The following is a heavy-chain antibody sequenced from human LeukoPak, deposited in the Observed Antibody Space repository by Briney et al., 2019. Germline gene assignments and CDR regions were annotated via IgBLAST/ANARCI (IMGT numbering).Heavy chain of an antibody. J-gene: IGHJ4*02. D-gene: IGHD1-26*01. CDR1: GFTFSSYA. CDR3: ARLRRELLRLADY. V-gene: IGHV3-30-3*01. CDR2: ISYDGSNK. Sequence: PGRSLRLSCAASGFTFSSYAMHWVRQAPGKGLEWVAVISYDGSNKYYADSVKGRFTISRDNAKNSLYLQMNSLRAEDTAVYYCARLRRELLRLADYWGQGTLVTVSS.